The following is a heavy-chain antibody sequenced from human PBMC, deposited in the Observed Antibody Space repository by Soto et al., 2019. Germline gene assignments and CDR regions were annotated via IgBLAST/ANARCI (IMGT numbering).Heavy chain of an antibody. D-gene: IGHD3-22*01. CDR1: GFTFSSYG. CDR3: ARSNYYDSSGYAP. V-gene: IGHV3-33*01. Sequence: GGSLRLSCAASGFTFSSYGMHWVRQAPGKGLEWVAVIWYDGSNKYYADSVKGRFTISRDNSKNTLYLQMNSLRAEDTAVYYCARSNYYDSSGYAPWGQGTLVTVSS. J-gene: IGHJ5*02. CDR2: IWYDGSNK.